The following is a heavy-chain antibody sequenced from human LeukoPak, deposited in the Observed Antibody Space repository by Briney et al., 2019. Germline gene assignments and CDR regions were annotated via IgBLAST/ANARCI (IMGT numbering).Heavy chain of an antibody. CDR1: GGTFSSYA. J-gene: IGHJ6*03. V-gene: IGHV1-69*13. D-gene: IGHD6-6*01. CDR2: IIPIFGTA. Sequence: ASVKVSCKASGGTFSSYAISWVRQAPGQGLEWMGGIIPIFGTANYAQKFQGRVTITADESTSTAYMELSSLRSKDTAVYYCARIPDSSSSGYYYYYMDVWGKGTTVTVSS. CDR3: ARIPDSSSSGYYYYYMDV.